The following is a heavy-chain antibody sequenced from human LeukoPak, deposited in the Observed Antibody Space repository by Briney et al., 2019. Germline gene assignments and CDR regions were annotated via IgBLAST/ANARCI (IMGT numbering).Heavy chain of an antibody. Sequence: SVKVSCKASGGTFSSYAISWVRQAPGQGLEWMGGTIPIFGTANYAQKFQGRVTITADESTSTAYMELSSLRSEDTAVYYCARSGISYSSSWYRYYYGMDVWGKGTTVTVSS. CDR3: ARSGISYSSSWYRYYYGMDV. D-gene: IGHD6-13*01. CDR2: TIPIFGTA. V-gene: IGHV1-69*13. J-gene: IGHJ6*04. CDR1: GGTFSSYA.